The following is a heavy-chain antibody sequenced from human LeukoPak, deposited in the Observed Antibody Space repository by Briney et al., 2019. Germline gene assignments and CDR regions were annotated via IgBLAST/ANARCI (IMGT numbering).Heavy chain of an antibody. CDR1: RFTFSSYS. J-gene: IGHJ4*02. CDR2: INSDSSHI. CDR3: AREIIYSSSCFDY. V-gene: IGHV3-21*01. D-gene: IGHD6-6*01. Sequence: GGSLRLSCAASRFTFSSYSMNWVRQAPGKGLEWVSSINSDSSHIYYADSVKGRFTISRDNAKNSLYLQMNSLRAEDTAVYYCAREIIYSSSCFDYWGQGTLVTVSS.